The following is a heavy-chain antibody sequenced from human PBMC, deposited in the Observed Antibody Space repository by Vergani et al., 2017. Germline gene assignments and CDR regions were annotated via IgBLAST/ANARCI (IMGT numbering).Heavy chain of an antibody. CDR1: GASIRSSNYY. CDR2: IYYSGST. CDR3: ARGPRGYSYVPFGY. D-gene: IGHD5-18*01. Sequence: QLQLQESGPGLVKPSATLSLTCSVSGASIRSSNYYWGWIRQPPGKGLEWIASIYYSGSTYYNPSLKSRVTISVDTSKNQFSLKLSSVTAADTAVYYCARGPRGYSYVPFGYWGQGTLVTVSS. J-gene: IGHJ4*02. V-gene: IGHV4-39*07.